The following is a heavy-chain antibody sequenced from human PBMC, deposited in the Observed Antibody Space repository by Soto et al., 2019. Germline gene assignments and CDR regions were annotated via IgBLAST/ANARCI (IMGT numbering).Heavy chain of an antibody. J-gene: IGHJ3*01. CDR3: ARDSPAAHVTSGSTPLVAFDY. V-gene: IGHV3-21*01. D-gene: IGHD3-22*01. Sequence: EVQLVESGGGLVKPGGSLRLSCAASGFTFSSYSMNWVRQAPGKGLEWVSSISRSSSYIYYADSVKGRFTISRDNAKNSLYLQMNSLRAEDTAVYYFARDSPAAHVTSGSTPLVAFDYWGQGTMVTVSS. CDR2: ISRSSSYI. CDR1: GFTFSSYS.